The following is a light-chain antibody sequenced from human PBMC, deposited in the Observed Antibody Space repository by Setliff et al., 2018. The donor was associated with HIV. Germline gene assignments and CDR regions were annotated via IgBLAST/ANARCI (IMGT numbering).Light chain of an antibody. CDR1: SSDVGAYNY. CDR3: SLYTGSSTLEV. J-gene: IGLJ1*01. CDR2: DVS. Sequence: QSALAQPASVSGSPGQSITISCTGTSSDVGAYNYVSWYQQHPGKAPKLMIYDVSNRPSGVSRRFSGSKSGNTASLTISGLQAEDEAAYYCSLYTGSSTLEVFGTGTKVTVL. V-gene: IGLV2-14*03.